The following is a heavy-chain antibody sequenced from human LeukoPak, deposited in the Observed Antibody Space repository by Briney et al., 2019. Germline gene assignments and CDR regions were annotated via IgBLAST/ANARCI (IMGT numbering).Heavy chain of an antibody. CDR3: ASGTIFGAYYGMDV. V-gene: IGHV4-59*01. CDR2: ISYSGST. J-gene: IGHJ6*02. D-gene: IGHD3-3*01. Sequence: SETLSLTCTVSGGSISSYYWSWIRQPPGKGLEWIGYISYSGSTNYNPSLKSRVTISVDTSKSQFSLKLTSVTAADTAVYYCASGTIFGAYYGMDVWGQGTTVTVSS. CDR1: GGSISSYY.